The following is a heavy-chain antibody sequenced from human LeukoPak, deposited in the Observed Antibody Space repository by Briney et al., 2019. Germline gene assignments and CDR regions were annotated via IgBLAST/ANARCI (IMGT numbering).Heavy chain of an antibody. V-gene: IGHV1-18*01. Sequence: ASVKVSCKASDYTFTDYGISWARQAPGQGLEWMGWISAYNGNTNYAQTVQGRVTMTTDTSTSTAYMELTSLRSDHTAVYYCAPSSGYDYSRNAFDIWGQGTMVTVSS. J-gene: IGHJ3*02. CDR1: DYTFTDYG. CDR2: ISAYNGNT. D-gene: IGHD5-12*01. CDR3: APSSGYDYSRNAFDI.